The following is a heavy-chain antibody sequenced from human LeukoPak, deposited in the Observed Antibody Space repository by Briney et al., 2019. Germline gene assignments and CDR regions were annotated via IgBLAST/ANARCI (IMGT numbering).Heavy chain of an antibody. D-gene: IGHD1-26*01. Sequence: SETLSLTCTVSGGSISSSSYYWGWIRQPPGKGLEWIGSIYHSGSTYYNPSLKSRVTISVDTSKNQFSLKLSSVTAADTAVYYCARGGGSYPPAYYFDYWGQGTLVTVSS. CDR2: IYHSGST. CDR1: GGSISSSSYY. J-gene: IGHJ4*02. CDR3: ARGGGSYPPAYYFDY. V-gene: IGHV4-39*07.